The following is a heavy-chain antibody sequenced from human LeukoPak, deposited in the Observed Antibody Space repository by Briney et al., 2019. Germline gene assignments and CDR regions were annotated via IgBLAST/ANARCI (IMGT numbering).Heavy chain of an antibody. CDR2: ISSSSSYI. D-gene: IGHD3-10*01. Sequence: PGGSLRLSCAASGFTFSSYSMNWVRQAPGKGLEWVSSISSSSSYIYYADSVKGRFTISRDNAKNSLYLQMNSLRAEDTAVYYCARDTFRGVIITPYYMDVWGKGTTVTVSS. CDR3: ARDTFRGVIITPYYMDV. J-gene: IGHJ6*03. V-gene: IGHV3-21*01. CDR1: GFTFSSYS.